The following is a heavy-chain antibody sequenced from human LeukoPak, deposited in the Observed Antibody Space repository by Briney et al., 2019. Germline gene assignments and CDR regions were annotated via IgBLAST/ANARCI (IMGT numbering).Heavy chain of an antibody. CDR1: GFSSSNYA. D-gene: IGHD2-15*01. CDR2: LSDSGRTT. J-gene: IGHJ4*02. Sequence: PGGSVRLLCAVSGFSSSNYAVSWVRQAPGKGLEWVSGLSDSGRTTYYTGSVKGRFTISRGNSKNTLYLQMNSLRAEDTAIYYCAKGGTSGGSWDSVYWGQGTLVSVSS. V-gene: IGHV3-23*01. CDR3: AKGGTSGGSWDSVY.